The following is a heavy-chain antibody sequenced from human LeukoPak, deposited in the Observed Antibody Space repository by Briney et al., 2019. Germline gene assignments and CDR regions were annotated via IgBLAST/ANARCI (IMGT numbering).Heavy chain of an antibody. V-gene: IGHV4-59*01. J-gene: IGHJ6*02. CDR2: MYYTGST. CDR3: ARVSVVYGMDV. CDR1: GGSISSDY. Sequence: SETLSLTCSVSGGSISSDYWAWIRQPPGKGLEWIGYMYYTGSTNYNASLKSRVTISLATSKNQFSLKLSSVTAADTAVYYCARVSVVYGMDVWGRGTTVIVSS.